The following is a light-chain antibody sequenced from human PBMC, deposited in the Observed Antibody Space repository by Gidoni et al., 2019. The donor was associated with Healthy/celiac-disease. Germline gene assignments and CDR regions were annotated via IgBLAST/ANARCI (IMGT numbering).Light chain of an antibody. CDR2: DNN. CDR3: GTWDISLSVGGV. Sequence: QSVLPQPPSVSAAPGQKVTISCSGSSSNIGNNYVSWYQQLPGTAPKLLIYDNNKRPSGITDRFSGSKSGTSATLGITGLQTGDEADYYCGTWDISLSVGGVFGGGTKLTVL. J-gene: IGLJ3*02. V-gene: IGLV1-51*01. CDR1: SSNIGNNY.